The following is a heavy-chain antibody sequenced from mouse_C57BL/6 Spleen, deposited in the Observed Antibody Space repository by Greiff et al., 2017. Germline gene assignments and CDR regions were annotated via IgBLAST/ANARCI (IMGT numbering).Heavy chain of an antibody. CDR3: ARSWGDSPFDY. D-gene: IGHD2-12*01. J-gene: IGHJ2*01. Sequence: QVQLQQSGPELVKPGASVKISCKASGYAFSSSWMNWVKQRPGKGLEWIGRIYPGDGDTNYNGKFKGKATLTADKSSSTAYMQLSSLTSEDSAVCFCARSWGDSPFDYWGQGTTLTVSS. CDR2: IYPGDGDT. CDR1: GYAFSSSW. V-gene: IGHV1-82*01.